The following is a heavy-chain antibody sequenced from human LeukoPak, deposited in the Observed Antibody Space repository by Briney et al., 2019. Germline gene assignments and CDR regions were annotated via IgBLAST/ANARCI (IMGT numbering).Heavy chain of an antibody. J-gene: IGHJ6*03. V-gene: IGHV3-21*01. Sequence: PGGSLRLSCAASGFTFSIYGMNWVRQAPGKGLEWVSSISSTGGDIYYADSVRGRFTISRDNAKNSLYLQLNRLRAEDTAVYFCATDDRDHYYYYMDVWGKGTTLTVSS. CDR2: ISSTGGDI. CDR1: GFTFSIYG. CDR3: ATDDRDHYYYYMDV. D-gene: IGHD3-10*01.